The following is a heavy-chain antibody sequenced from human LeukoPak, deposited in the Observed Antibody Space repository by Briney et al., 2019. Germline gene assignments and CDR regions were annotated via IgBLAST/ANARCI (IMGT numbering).Heavy chain of an antibody. J-gene: IGHJ4*02. CDR2: ISHGGDSA. D-gene: IGHD6-19*01. Sequence: QPGGSLRLSCTASGFTFSTYAMTWVRQAPGKGLEWVSVISHGGDSAWYADSVKGRFTISRDNSKSTLFLQMNSLRADDTAIYYCAKGRSGWYEGLDYWGQGILVTVSS. V-gene: IGHV3-23*01. CDR3: AKGRSGWYEGLDY. CDR1: GFTFSTYA.